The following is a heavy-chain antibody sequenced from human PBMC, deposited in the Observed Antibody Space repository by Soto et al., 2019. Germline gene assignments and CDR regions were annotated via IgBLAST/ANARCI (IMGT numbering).Heavy chain of an antibody. CDR1: GASINSADYY. CDR2: IYYSGSD. CDR3: GRVVQYYDSVGYSFYYFDY. Sequence: TLSLTCTVSGASINSADYYWSWLRQPPGKALEWIGYIYYSGSDYYNPSLRSRVTISIDTSKKQFSLNLMSVTAADRAVYYCGRVVQYYDSVGYSFYYFDYWGQGAMVTVYS. D-gene: IGHD3-22*01. J-gene: IGHJ4*02. V-gene: IGHV4-30-4*01.